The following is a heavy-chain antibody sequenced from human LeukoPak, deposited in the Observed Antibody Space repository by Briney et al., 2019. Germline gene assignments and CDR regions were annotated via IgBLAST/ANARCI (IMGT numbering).Heavy chain of an antibody. Sequence: SEALSLTCVVSGGSVSGYYWGWIRQPPGRGLEWIGYVYYSGSTNYNPSFKSRITISVDTSRNQFSLQLSSVTAADTAVYYCARIHRYCSGGACYVLDNWGQGTLVAVSS. CDR1: GGSVSGYY. J-gene: IGHJ4*02. CDR3: ARIHRYCSGGACYVLDN. D-gene: IGHD2-15*01. CDR2: VYYSGST. V-gene: IGHV4-59*02.